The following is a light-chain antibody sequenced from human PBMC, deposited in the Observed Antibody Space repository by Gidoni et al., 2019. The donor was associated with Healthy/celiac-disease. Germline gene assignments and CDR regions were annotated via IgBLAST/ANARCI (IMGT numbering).Light chain of an antibody. CDR2: DAS. Sequence: QMTQSPPSLSASVGDRVTITCQANQDISNNLNWYQQKPGKAPKLLIYDASNLETGVPSRFSGSGSGTDFTFTISSLQPEDIATYYCQQYNNLPITFGQGTRLEIK. J-gene: IGKJ5*01. CDR1: QDISNN. CDR3: QQYNNLPIT. V-gene: IGKV1-33*01.